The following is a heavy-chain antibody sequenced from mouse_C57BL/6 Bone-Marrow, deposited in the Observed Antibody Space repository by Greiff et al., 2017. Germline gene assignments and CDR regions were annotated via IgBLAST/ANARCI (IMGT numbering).Heavy chain of an antibody. D-gene: IGHD1-1*01. CDR3: ARRNYYGSSGYYAMDY. Sequence: VQRVESGAELVRPGASVKLSCKASGYTFTDYYINWVKQRPGQGLEWIARIYPGSGNTYYNEKFKGKATLTAEKSSSTAYMQLSSLTSEDSAFYFCARRNYYGSSGYYAMDYWGQGTSVTVSS. V-gene: IGHV1-76*01. CDR2: IYPGSGNT. J-gene: IGHJ4*01. CDR1: GYTFTDYY.